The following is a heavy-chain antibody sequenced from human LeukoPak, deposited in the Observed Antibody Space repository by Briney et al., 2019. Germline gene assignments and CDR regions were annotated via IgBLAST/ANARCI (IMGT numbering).Heavy chain of an antibody. Sequence: GGSLRLSCAASGFTFSTYAMSWVRQAPGKGLEWGSVISVTGGTTYYADSVKGRFTLSRDNSRNTLYLQMNSLRAEDTAVYYCANLGRSVVYYGSDWGQGTLVTVSS. J-gene: IGHJ4*02. CDR3: ANLGRSVVYYGSD. CDR2: ISVTGGTT. V-gene: IGHV3-23*01. D-gene: IGHD3-10*01. CDR1: GFTFSTYA.